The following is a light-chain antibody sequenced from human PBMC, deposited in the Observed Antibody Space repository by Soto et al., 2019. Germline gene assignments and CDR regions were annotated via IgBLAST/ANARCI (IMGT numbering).Light chain of an antibody. CDR3: QQYNNWPPIT. J-gene: IGKJ5*01. CDR2: GAS. Sequence: IMMTQSPASLSVNPGERATLSCRASQSVSISYLAWYQQKPGQAPRLLIYGASSRATGIPDRFSGSGPGTDFTLTISSLQSEDFAVYYCQQYNNWPPITFGQGTRLAI. V-gene: IGKV3D-15*01. CDR1: QSVSISY.